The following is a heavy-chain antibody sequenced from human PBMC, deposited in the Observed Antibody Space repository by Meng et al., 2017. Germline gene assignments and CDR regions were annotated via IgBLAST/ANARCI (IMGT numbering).Heavy chain of an antibody. V-gene: IGHV3-74*01. CDR3: LDEAPRSDY. CDR1: GFTFNNYW. J-gene: IGHJ4*02. D-gene: IGHD1-1*01. Sequence: EAQVVESGGGLVQPWGSLSLSCAASGFTFNNYWMHWVRQVPGKGLVWVSRISGDGSITNYADSVKGRFTISRDNAKNTLYLQMNSLRPEDTAVYYCLDEAPRSDYWGQGSLVTVSS. CDR2: ISGDGSIT.